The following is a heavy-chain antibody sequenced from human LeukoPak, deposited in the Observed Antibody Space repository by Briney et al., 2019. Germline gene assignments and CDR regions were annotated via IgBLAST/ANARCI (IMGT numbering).Heavy chain of an antibody. J-gene: IGHJ5*02. D-gene: IGHD1-14*01. Sequence: SETLSLTCTVSGGSISSGGYYWSWIRQPPGKGLEWIGYIYHSGSTYYNPSLKSRVTISVDRSKNQFSLKLSSVTAADTAVYYCARASVFTIFDPWGQGTLVTVSS. CDR1: GGSISSGGYY. CDR2: IYHSGST. CDR3: ARASVFTIFDP. V-gene: IGHV4-30-2*01.